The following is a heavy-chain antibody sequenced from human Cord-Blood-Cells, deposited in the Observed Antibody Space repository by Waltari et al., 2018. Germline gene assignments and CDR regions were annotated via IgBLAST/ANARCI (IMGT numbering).Heavy chain of an antibody. CDR3: ARDISPYCSSTSCYYGY. Sequence: QVQLVQSGAEVKKPGSSVKVSCKASGGTFSSYAISWVRQAPGQGLEWMGGIIPIFGTANYAQKFQGRVTITADESTSTAYMGLSSVISEDTAVYYCARDISPYCSSTSCYYGYWGQGTLVTVSS. CDR1: GGTFSSYA. V-gene: IGHV1-69*01. J-gene: IGHJ4*02. CDR2: IIPIFGTA. D-gene: IGHD2-2*01.